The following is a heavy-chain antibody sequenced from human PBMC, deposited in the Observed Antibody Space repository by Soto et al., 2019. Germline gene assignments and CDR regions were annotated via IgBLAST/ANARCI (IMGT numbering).Heavy chain of an antibody. D-gene: IGHD3-3*01. Sequence: GAEVKKPGESLKISCKGSGYSFTSYWIGWVRQMPGKGLEWMGIIYPGDSDTRYSPSFQGQVTISADKSISTAYLQWSSLKASDTAMYYCARQYYDFWSGYYYYGMDVWGQGTTVTVSS. V-gene: IGHV5-51*01. CDR2: IYPGDSDT. CDR1: GYSFTSYW. J-gene: IGHJ6*02. CDR3: ARQYYDFWSGYYYYGMDV.